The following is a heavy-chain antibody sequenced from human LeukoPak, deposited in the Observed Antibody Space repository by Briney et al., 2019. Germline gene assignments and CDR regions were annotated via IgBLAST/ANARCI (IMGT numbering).Heavy chain of an antibody. D-gene: IGHD1-1*01. V-gene: IGHV3-21*01. J-gene: IGHJ4*02. CDR3: ARDPQLYFDLIGLVDY. CDR2: ISSSSSYI. CDR1: GFTFSSYS. Sequence: PGGSLRLSCAASGFTFSSYSMNWVRQAPGKGLEWVSSISSSSSYIYYADSVKGRFTISRDNAKNSLYLQMNSLRAEDTAVYYCARDPQLYFDLIGLVDYWGQGTLVTASS.